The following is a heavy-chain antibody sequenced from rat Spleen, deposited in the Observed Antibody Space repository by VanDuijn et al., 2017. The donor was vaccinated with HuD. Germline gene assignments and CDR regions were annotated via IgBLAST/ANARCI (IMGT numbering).Heavy chain of an antibody. CDR2: TSYDGGNT. CDR3: ARRHYGYTDYFDY. D-gene: IGHD1-9*01. Sequence: EVQLVESDGGLVQPGRSLKLSCAASGFTFSDYYMAWVRQAPMKGLEWVATTSYDGGNTYYRDSVKGRFTISRDNAKSTLSLQMDSLRSEDTATYYCARRHYGYTDYFDYWGQGVMVTVSS. CDR1: GFTFSDYY. J-gene: IGHJ2*01. V-gene: IGHV5-29*01.